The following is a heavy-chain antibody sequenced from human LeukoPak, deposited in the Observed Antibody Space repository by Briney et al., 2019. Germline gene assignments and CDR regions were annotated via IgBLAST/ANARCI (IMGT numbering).Heavy chain of an antibody. J-gene: IGHJ4*02. D-gene: IGHD5-18*01. V-gene: IGHV4-59*08. CDR2: IYYSGST. Sequence: SETLSLTCTVSGGSISSYYWSWIRQPPGKGLEWIGYIYYSGSTNYNASLKSRLTISADTSKNQFSLKLSSVTAADTAVYFCARHEGYSYAFAYWGQGTLVTVSP. CDR3: ARHEGYSYAFAY. CDR1: GGSISSYY.